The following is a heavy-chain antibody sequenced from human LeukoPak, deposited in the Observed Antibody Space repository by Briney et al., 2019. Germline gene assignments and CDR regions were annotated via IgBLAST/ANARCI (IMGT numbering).Heavy chain of an antibody. Sequence: GGSLRLSCTASGLTFSTSGSNWVRQAPGKGLEWVASIGPTGSDRYHADSIKGRFTISRDNANNFLYLQMNSLRAEDPAVYYCATETNGRHYDYWGQGTLLTVSS. CDR2: IGPTGSDR. CDR3: ATETNGRHYDY. CDR1: GLTFSTSG. D-gene: IGHD1-14*01. V-gene: IGHV3-21*06. J-gene: IGHJ4*02.